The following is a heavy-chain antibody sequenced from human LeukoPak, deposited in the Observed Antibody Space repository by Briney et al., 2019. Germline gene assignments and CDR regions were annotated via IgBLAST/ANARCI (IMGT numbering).Heavy chain of an antibody. CDR3: AKDSSGWLAYFDY. Sequence: PGGSLRLSCAASGFTFDDYAMHWVRQAPGKGLEWVSGISWNSDSIGYADSVKGRFTISRENAKNSLYLKMNSLRAEDMALYYCAKDSSGWLAYFDYWGQGTLVTVSS. CDR1: GFTFDDYA. D-gene: IGHD6-19*01. J-gene: IGHJ4*02. V-gene: IGHV3-9*03. CDR2: ISWNSDSI.